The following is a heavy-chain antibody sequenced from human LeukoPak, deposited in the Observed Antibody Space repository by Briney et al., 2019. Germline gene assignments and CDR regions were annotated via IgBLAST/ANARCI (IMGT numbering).Heavy chain of an antibody. D-gene: IGHD3-9*01. Sequence: SETLSLTCTVSGYSISSGYYWGWIRQPPGKGLEWIGSIYHSGSTYYNPSLKSRVTISVDTSKNQFSLKLNSVTAADTAMYYCARGSPQNTGYSPSWLDPWGQGTLVTVSS. CDR1: GYSISSGYY. V-gene: IGHV4-38-2*02. J-gene: IGHJ5*02. CDR2: IYHSGST. CDR3: ARGSPQNTGYSPSWLDP.